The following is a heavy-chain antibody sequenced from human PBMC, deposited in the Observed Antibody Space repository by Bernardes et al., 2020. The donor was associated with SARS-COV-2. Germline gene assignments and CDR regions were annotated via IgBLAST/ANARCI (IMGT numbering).Heavy chain of an antibody. J-gene: IGHJ6*02. CDR3: AKDSVDCGSGYYYGDYCGVDV. CDR2: ISGRGGTT. V-gene: IGHV3-23*01. CDR1: GFTFSNYA. Sequence: GGSLRLSCAASGFTFSNYAMNWVRQAPGKGLEWVSGISGRGGTTFYADSVKGRFTVSRDNFKNMLYLQLNSLRAEDTAVYYCAKDSVDCGSGYYYGDYCGVDVWGQGTTVTVSS. D-gene: IGHD3-22*01.